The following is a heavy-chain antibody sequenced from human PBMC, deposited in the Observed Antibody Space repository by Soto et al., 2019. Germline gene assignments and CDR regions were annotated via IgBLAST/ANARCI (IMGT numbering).Heavy chain of an antibody. CDR3: AASRSSGGFG. Sequence: EVQLVESGGGLVKPGGSLRLSCAASGFDFSSYSMNWVRQTPGKGLEWVSLISSSSTYIYYADSVEGRFTISRDNAKNLLYLQMNSRRAEDTAGYFCAASRSSGGFGGGQGTLVTVSS. J-gene: IGHJ4*02. CDR1: GFDFSSYS. CDR2: ISSSSTYI. D-gene: IGHD3-10*01. V-gene: IGHV3-21*01.